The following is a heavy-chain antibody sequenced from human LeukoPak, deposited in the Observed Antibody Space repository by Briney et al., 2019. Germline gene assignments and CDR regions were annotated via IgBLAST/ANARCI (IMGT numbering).Heavy chain of an antibody. Sequence: GGSLRLSCAASGFTFRSHWMSWVRQAPGKGLEWVANINQDRREKYYVDSVRGRFTISRDNAKSSLFLQMNSLRAEDTAVYYCARDRGYGSGSYYIRVFDYWGQGTLVTVSS. CDR2: INQDRREK. D-gene: IGHD3-10*01. CDR1: GFTFRSHW. J-gene: IGHJ4*02. V-gene: IGHV3-7*03. CDR3: ARDRGYGSGSYYIRVFDY.